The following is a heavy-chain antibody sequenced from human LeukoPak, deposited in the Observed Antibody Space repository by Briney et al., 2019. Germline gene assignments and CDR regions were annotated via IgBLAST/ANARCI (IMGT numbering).Heavy chain of an antibody. CDR2: FIPIFGTA. CDR1: GGTFSSYG. J-gene: IGHJ1*01. V-gene: IGHV1-69*05. CDR3: ASTRISGYQIGEYFQH. Sequence: SVKVSCKASGGTFSSYGISWVRQAPGQGLEWMGRFIPIFGTANYAQKFQGRVTITTEESTSTAYMELSSLRSEDTAVYYCASTRISGYQIGEYFQHWGQGTLVTVSS. D-gene: IGHD3-22*01.